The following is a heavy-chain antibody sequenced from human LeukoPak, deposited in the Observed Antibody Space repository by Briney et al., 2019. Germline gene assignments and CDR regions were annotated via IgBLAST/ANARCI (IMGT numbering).Heavy chain of an antibody. D-gene: IGHD2-2*02. CDR2: IYTSGST. V-gene: IGHV4-61*02. CDR3: ARDRAGYCSSTSCYTGGFDY. CDR1: GGSISSGSYY. J-gene: IGHJ4*02. Sequence: SETLSLTCTVSGGSISSGSYYWSWIRQPAGKGLEWIGRIYTSGSTNYNPSLKSRVTISVDTSKNQFSLKLSSVTAADTAVYYCARDRAGYCSSTSCYTGGFDYWGQGTLVTDSS.